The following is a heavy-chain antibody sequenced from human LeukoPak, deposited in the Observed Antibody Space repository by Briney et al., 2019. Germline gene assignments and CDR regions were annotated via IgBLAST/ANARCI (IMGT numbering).Heavy chain of an antibody. J-gene: IGHJ5*02. CDR2: IYYSGST. CDR1: GGSISSGDYY. V-gene: IGHV4-30-4*01. D-gene: IGHD3-22*01. Sequence: PSQTLSLTCTVSGGSISSGDYYWSWIRQPPGKGLEWIGYIYYSGSTYYNPSLKSRVTISVDTSKNQFSLKLSSVTAADTAVYYCARGQGYYDSSGYTWGQGTLVSVFS. CDR3: ARGQGYYDSSGYT.